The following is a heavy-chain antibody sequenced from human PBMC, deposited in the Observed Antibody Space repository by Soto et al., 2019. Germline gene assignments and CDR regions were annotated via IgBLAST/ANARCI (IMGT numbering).Heavy chain of an antibody. V-gene: IGHV1-18*01. D-gene: IGHD2-2*02. Sequence: QVLLVQSGGEVKKPGASVKVSCKASGFNFISYGINWVRQAPGQGLEWMGWISGYDGKTVYAHSVQDRVTMTTDATTGTAYMERRGLRSADTATYYCARDFMYTSSPDSWFDPWGQGTLVTV. CDR1: GFNFISYG. J-gene: IGHJ5*02. CDR3: ARDFMYTSSPDSWFDP. CDR2: ISGYDGKT.